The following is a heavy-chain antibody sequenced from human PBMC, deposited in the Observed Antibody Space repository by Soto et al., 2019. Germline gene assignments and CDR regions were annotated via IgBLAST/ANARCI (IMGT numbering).Heavy chain of an antibody. CDR3: ARDTGPYGPKYYYYGMDV. J-gene: IGHJ6*02. CDR1: GFTFSDYY. D-gene: IGHD2-8*01. V-gene: IGHV3-11*01. CDR2: ISSSGSTI. Sequence: TGGSLRLSCAASGFTFSDYYMSWIRQAPGKGLEWVSYISSSGSTIYYADSVKGRFTISRDNAKNSLYLQMSRLRSDDTAVYYCARDTGPYGPKYYYYGMDVWGQGTTVTVSS.